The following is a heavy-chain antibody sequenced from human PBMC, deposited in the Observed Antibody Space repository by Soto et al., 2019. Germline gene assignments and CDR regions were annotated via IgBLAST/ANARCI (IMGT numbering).Heavy chain of an antibody. CDR2: INHSGIT. V-gene: IGHV4-34*10. Sequence: ETLSLTCAVYGGSFRGYFWSWIRQPPGKGLEWIGEINHSGITSYSPSLGSRVTTSVDTPKNQFSLRLRSVTAADTAIYYCARRFCSDSYCSYFDYWGRGTLVTVS. CDR1: GGSFRGYF. D-gene: IGHD2-15*01. J-gene: IGHJ4*02. CDR3: ARRFCSDSYCSYFDY.